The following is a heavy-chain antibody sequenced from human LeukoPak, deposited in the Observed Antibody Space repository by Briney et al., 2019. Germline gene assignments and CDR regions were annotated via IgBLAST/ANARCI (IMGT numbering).Heavy chain of an antibody. J-gene: IGHJ3*02. D-gene: IGHD3-22*01. CDR1: GFTFNSYS. CDR3: ARENPMIVPPAYDAFDI. V-gene: IGHV3-21*01. CDR2: ISSSSSYI. Sequence: GGSLRLSCAASGFTFNSYSMNWVRQAPGKGLEWVSSISSSSSYIYCADSVKGRFTISRDNAKNSLYLQMNSLRAEDTAVYYCARENPMIVPPAYDAFDIWGQGTMVTVSS.